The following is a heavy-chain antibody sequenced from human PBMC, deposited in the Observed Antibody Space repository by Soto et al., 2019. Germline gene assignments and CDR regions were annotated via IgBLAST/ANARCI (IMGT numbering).Heavy chain of an antibody. CDR1: GFTFSSYG. CDR2: IWYDGSNK. Sequence: SGGSLRLSCAASGFTFSSYGMHWVRQAPGKGLEWVAVIWYDGSNKYYADSVKGRFTISRDNSKNTLYLQMNSLRAEDTAVYYCARDDPPEGANYDFWSGYWAGGYYYGMDVWGQGTTVTVSS. J-gene: IGHJ6*02. CDR3: ARDDPPEGANYDFWSGYWAGGYYYGMDV. V-gene: IGHV3-33*01. D-gene: IGHD3-3*01.